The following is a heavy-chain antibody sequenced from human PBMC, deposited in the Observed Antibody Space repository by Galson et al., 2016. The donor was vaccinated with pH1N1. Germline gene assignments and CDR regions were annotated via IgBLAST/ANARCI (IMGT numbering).Heavy chain of an antibody. V-gene: IGHV2-5*08. CDR2: SYWDDDK. J-gene: IGHJ3*01. CDR1: GFSINSSGMG. Sequence: PALVKPTQTLTLTCTFSGFSINSSGMGVGWIRQPPGQALEWLAVSYWDDDKHYSLSLKSSLSISKDPSKNQVVLTVTNMDPVDTGTYYCAHREVMITNAFDFWGRGTMVTVSS. CDR3: AHREVMITNAFDF. D-gene: IGHD3-10*01.